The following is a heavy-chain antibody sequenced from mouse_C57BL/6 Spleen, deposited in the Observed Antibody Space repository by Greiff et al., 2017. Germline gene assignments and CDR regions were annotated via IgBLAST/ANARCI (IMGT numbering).Heavy chain of an antibody. CDR3: ARIITTVVAFDY. D-gene: IGHD1-1*01. CDR1: GFSLTSYA. V-gene: IGHV2-9-1*01. Sequence: QVQLQQSGPGLVAPSQSLSITCTVSGFSLTSYAISWVRQPPGKGLEWLGVIWPGGGTNYNSALKSRLSISKDNSKSQVFLKMNSLQTDDTARDYCARIITTVVAFDYWGQGTTLTVSS. CDR2: IWPGGGT. J-gene: IGHJ2*01.